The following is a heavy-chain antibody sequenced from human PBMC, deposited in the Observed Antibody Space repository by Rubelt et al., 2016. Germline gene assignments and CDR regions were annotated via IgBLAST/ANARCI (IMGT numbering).Heavy chain of an antibody. V-gene: IGHV1-2*02. CDR3: ARAGYGSSSNFDY. J-gene: IGHJ4*02. D-gene: IGHD6-13*01. CDR1: GYTFTGYY. Sequence: QVQLVQSGAEVKKPGASVKVSCKASGYTFTGYYMHWVRQAPGQGLEWMGWINPNSGGTNYAQEFQGRVTMTRDTSISTAYMELSRLRSDDTAVYYCARAGYGSSSNFDYWGQGTLVTVSS. CDR2: INPNSGGT.